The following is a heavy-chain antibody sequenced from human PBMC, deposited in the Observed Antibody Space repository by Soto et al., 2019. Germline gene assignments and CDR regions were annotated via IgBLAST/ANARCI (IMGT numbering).Heavy chain of an antibody. CDR3: ARLPSIIHAPMDV. CDR1: EGSINSAVYY. Sequence: PSGTLSITCRLSEGSINSAVYYWTWIRQPPGKGLEWIVNIYYSGRTYYNPSLKSRVSIEVDTANNHFSLTLRSVTPADTAVYFCARLPSIIHAPMDVWGQGTPVTLSS. J-gene: IGHJ6*01. D-gene: IGHD3-3*01. V-gene: IGHV4-31*03. CDR2: IYYSGRT.